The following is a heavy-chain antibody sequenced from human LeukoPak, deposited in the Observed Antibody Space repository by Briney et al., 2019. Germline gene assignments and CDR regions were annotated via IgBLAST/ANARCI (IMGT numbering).Heavy chain of an antibody. Sequence: PGGSLRLSCAASGFTFSSYWMSWVRQAPGKGMEWVANIKQDGSEKYYVDSVKGRFTISRDNAKNSLYLQMNSLRAEDTAVYYCARAPGWFGELSNFDYWGQGTLVTVSS. CDR3: ARAPGWFGELSNFDY. J-gene: IGHJ4*02. D-gene: IGHD3-10*01. V-gene: IGHV3-7*01. CDR2: IKQDGSEK. CDR1: GFTFSSYW.